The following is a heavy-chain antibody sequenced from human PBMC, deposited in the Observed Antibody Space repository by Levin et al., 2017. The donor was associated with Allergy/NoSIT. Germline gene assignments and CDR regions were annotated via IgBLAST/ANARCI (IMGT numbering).Heavy chain of an antibody. CDR2: ISYDGSNK. Sequence: GGSLRLSCAASGFTFSSYAMHWVRQAPGKGLEWVAVISYDGSNKYYADSVKGRFTISRDNSKNTLYLQMNSLRAEDTAVYYCARVLVVVANPTFDSWGQGTLVTVSS. CDR1: GFTFSSYA. J-gene: IGHJ4*02. CDR3: ARVLVVVANPTFDS. D-gene: IGHD2-15*01. V-gene: IGHV3-30-3*01.